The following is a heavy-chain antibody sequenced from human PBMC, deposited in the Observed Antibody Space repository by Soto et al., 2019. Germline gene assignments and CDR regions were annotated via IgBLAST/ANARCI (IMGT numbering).Heavy chain of an antibody. CDR2: IWYDGSNK. CDR1: GFTFSSYG. Sequence: GGSLRLSFAASGFTFSSYGMHWVGQSPGKGWEWVAVIWYDGSNKYYADSVKGRFTISRDNSKNTLYLQMNSLRAEDTAVYYCARERGHSGYGPLNYGMDFWGQGTRVTVSS. CDR3: ARERGHSGYGPLNYGMDF. J-gene: IGHJ6*02. V-gene: IGHV3-33*01. D-gene: IGHD5-12*01.